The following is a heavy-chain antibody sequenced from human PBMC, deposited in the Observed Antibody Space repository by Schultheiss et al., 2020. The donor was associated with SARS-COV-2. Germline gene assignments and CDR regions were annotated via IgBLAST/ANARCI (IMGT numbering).Heavy chain of an antibody. CDR3: ARDSQRHYHYYGMDV. Sequence: GGSLRLSCVASGFTFSSYAMHWVRQAPGKGLEWVAVISYDGSNKYYADSVKGRFTISRDNSKNTLYLQMNSLRVEDTAVYYCARDSQRHYHYYGMDVWGQGTTVTVSS. CDR1: GFTFSSYA. V-gene: IGHV3-30*04. CDR2: ISYDGSNK. J-gene: IGHJ6*02.